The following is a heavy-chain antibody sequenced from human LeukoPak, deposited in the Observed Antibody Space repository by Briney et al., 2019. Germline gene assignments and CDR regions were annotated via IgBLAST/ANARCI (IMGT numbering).Heavy chain of an antibody. Sequence: GRSLRLSCAASGFTFSSYGMHWVRQAPGKGLEWVAVIWVDGSNTYYADCVKGRFTISRDNSKNTLYLQMNSLRAEDTAVYYGAKSGHDYGDFRKYNWFDPWGQGTLVTVSS. D-gene: IGHD4-17*01. CDR1: GFTFSSYG. CDR3: AKSGHDYGDFRKYNWFDP. J-gene: IGHJ5*02. CDR2: IWVDGSNT. V-gene: IGHV3-33*06.